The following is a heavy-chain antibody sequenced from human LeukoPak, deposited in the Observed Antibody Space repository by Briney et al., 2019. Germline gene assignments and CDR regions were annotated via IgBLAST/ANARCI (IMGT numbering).Heavy chain of an antibody. CDR3: EGSGWSFDY. CDR2: THVNGDS. J-gene: IGHJ4*02. Sequence: PSETLSLTCTVSGGSISSNYWSWIRQPPGKGLEWNGLEWIGYTHVNGDSNYNPSLNRRVTISLDSSRSQLSLNLSSLTAADTAVYYCEGSGWSFDYWGQGTLVTVSS. V-gene: IGHV4-59*13. D-gene: IGHD6-19*01. CDR1: GGSISSNY.